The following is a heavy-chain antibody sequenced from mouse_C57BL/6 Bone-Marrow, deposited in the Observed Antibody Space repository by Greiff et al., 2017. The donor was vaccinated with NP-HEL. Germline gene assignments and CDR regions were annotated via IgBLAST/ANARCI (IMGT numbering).Heavy chain of an antibody. CDR2: INYDGSST. Sequence: EVKLVESEGGLVQPGSSMKLSCTASGFTFSDYYMAWDRQAPEKGLEWVANINYDGSSTYYLDSLKSRFIISRDNAKNILYLQMSSLKSEDTATYYCASDSLRRYFDVWGTGTTVTVAS. CDR3: ASDSLRRYFDV. J-gene: IGHJ1*03. CDR1: GFTFSDYY. V-gene: IGHV5-16*01. D-gene: IGHD1-2*01.